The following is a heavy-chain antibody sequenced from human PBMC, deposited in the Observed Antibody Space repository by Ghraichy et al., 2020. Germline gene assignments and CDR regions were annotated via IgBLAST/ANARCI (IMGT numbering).Heavy chain of an antibody. CDR1: GFTFSSNA. CDR2: ISGSGGST. V-gene: IGHV3-23*01. CDR3: ATGYSYGPS. D-gene: IGHD5-18*01. Sequence: GGSLRLSCAASGFTFSSNAMRWVRQAPGKGLEWVSGISGSGGSTYYADSVKGRLTISRDNSKNTLYLQMNSLRAEDTAVYYCATGYSYGPSWGQGTLVTVSS. J-gene: IGHJ4*02.